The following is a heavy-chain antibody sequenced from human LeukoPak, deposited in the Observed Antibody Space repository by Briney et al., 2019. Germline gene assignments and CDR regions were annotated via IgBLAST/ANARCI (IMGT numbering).Heavy chain of an antibody. V-gene: IGHV4-39*01. CDR2: IYYSGST. CDR3: ARSAPRYYYGSGSYYFDY. D-gene: IGHD3-10*01. Sequence: PSETLSLTCTVSGGSISSSSYYWGWIRQPPGKGLEWIGSIYYSGSTYYNPSLKSRVTISVDTSKNQFSLKLSSVTAADTAVYYCARSAPRYYYGSGSYYFDYWGQGTLVTVSS. CDR1: GGSISSSSYY. J-gene: IGHJ4*02.